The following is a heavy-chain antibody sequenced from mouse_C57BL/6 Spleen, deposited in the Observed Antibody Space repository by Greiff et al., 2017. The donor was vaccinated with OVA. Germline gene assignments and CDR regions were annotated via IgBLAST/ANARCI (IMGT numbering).Heavy chain of an antibody. J-gene: IGHJ2*01. CDR2: IDPSDSYT. Sequence: QVQLKQPGAELVKPGASVKLSCKASGYTFTSYWMQWVKQRPGQGLEWIGEIDPSDSYTNYNQKFKGKATLTVDTSSSTAYMQLSSLTSEDSAVYYCARESYSNYDYWGQGTTLTVSS. V-gene: IGHV1-50*01. D-gene: IGHD2-5*01. CDR3: ARESYSNYDY. CDR1: GYTFTSYW.